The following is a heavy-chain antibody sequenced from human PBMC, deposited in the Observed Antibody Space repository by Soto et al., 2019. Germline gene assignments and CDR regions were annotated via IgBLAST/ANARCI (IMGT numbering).Heavy chain of an antibody. CDR3: ARQMRTGRYPVYSYYGMDV. V-gene: IGHV4-30-4*01. Sequence: PSETLSLTCTVSGGSISSGDFCWSWIRQPPGKGLEWIGYIYYSGSTYYNPSLKSRVTISVDTSKNQFSLKLSSVTAADTAVYYCARQMRTGRYPVYSYYGMDVWGQVTTVTVSS. D-gene: IGHD1-26*01. CDR2: IYYSGST. CDR1: GGSISSGDFC. J-gene: IGHJ6*02.